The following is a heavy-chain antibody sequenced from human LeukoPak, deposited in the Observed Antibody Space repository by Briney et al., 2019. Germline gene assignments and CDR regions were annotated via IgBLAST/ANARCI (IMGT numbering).Heavy chain of an antibody. V-gene: IGHV4-59*01. D-gene: IGHD3-3*01. CDR1: GGSISSYN. J-gene: IGHJ4*02. CDR3: ARGDPGGYDFWSGYSFFDY. Sequence: SETLSLTCTVSGGSISSYNWSWIRQPPGKGLEWIGYIYYSGSTNYNPSLKSRVTISVDTSKNQFSLKLSSVTAADTAVYYCARGDPGGYDFWSGYSFFDYWGQGTLVTVSS. CDR2: IYYSGST.